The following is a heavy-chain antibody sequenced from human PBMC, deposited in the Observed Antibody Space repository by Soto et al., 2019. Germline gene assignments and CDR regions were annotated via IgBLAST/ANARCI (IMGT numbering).Heavy chain of an antibody. Sequence: PGGSLRLSCAASGFTFSDYYMSWIRPDPWKGLEWVSYISSSSSYTNYADSVKGRFTISRDNAKTSLYLQMNSLRAEDTAVYYCARMLEMPGPFRACYWYLDLWGRGTLVTVSS. V-gene: IGHV3-11*06. CDR1: GFTFSDYY. J-gene: IGHJ2*01. D-gene: IGHD2-2*01. CDR3: ARMLEMPGPFRACYWYLDL. CDR2: ISSSSSYT.